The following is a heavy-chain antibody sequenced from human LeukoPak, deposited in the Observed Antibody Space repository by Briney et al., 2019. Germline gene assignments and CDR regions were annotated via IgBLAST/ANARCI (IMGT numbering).Heavy chain of an antibody. J-gene: IGHJ4*02. V-gene: IGHV3-74*01. D-gene: IGHD3-3*01. CDR3: ARGVNDFWSGSDFDY. Sequence: PGGSLRLSCAASGFTFSSYWMHWVRQAPGKGLVWVSRINSDGSSTSYADSVKGRFTISRDNAKNTLYLLMNSLRAVDTGVYYCARGVNDFWSGSDFDYWGQGTLVTVSS. CDR2: INSDGSST. CDR1: GFTFSSYW.